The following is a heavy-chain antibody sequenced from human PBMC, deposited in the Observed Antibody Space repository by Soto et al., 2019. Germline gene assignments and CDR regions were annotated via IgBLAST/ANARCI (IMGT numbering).Heavy chain of an antibody. Sequence: EVQLLESGGGLVQPGGSLRLSCAASGFTFSSYAMSWVRQAPGKGLEWVSAISGSGGSTNYADSVKGRFTISRDNSKNTLYLQMNSLRAEDTAVYYCAKARFRDSSMFLLDYWGQGTLVTVSS. D-gene: IGHD6-19*01. CDR2: ISGSGGST. J-gene: IGHJ4*02. CDR3: AKARFRDSSMFLLDY. V-gene: IGHV3-23*01. CDR1: GFTFSSYA.